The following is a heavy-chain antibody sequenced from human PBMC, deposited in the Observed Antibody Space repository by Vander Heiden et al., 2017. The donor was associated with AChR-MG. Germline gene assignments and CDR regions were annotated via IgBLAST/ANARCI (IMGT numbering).Heavy chain of an antibody. V-gene: IGHV4-34*01. CDR3: ARDIVVVPAARGLDY. D-gene: IGHD2-2*01. Sequence: QVQLQQWGAGLLKPSETLSLTCAVYGGSFSGYYWGWIRQPPGKGLEWIGEINHSGSTNYNPSLKSRVTISVDTSKNQFSLKLSSVTAADTAVYYCARDIVVVPAARGLDYWGQGTLVTVSS. CDR1: GGSFSGYY. J-gene: IGHJ4*02. CDR2: INHSGST.